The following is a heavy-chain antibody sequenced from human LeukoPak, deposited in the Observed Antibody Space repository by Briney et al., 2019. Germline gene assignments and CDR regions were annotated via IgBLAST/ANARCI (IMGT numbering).Heavy chain of an antibody. CDR2: ISNDGSNK. D-gene: IGHD6-19*01. V-gene: IGHV3-30*18. J-gene: IGHJ4*02. CDR3: AKDAPVAGTGPYYFDY. CDR1: GFTFSNYG. Sequence: GGSLRLSCAASGFTFSNYGMHWVRQAPGKGLEWVAIISNDGSNKYYADSVKGRFTISRDNSKNTLYLQMNSLRAEDTAVYYCAKDAPVAGTGPYYFDYWGQGTLVTVSS.